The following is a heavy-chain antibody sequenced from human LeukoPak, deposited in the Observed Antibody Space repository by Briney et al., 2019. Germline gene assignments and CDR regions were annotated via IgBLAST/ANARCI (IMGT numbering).Heavy chain of an antibody. CDR2: INPNSGGT. CDR1: GYTFTGYY. V-gene: IGHV1-2*02. CDR3: ARQFYDFWSGYYTRGFDY. Sequence: GASVKVSCKASGYTFTGYYMHWVRQAPGQGLEWMGWINPNSGGTNYAQKFQGRVTMTRDTSISTAYMELSRRRSDDTAVYYCARQFYDFWSGYYTRGFDYWGQGTLVTVSS. D-gene: IGHD3-3*01. J-gene: IGHJ4*02.